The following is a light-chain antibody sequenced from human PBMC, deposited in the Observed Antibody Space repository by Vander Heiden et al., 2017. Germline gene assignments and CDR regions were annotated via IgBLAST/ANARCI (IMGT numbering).Light chain of an antibody. CDR3: SSYAGSNKMGL. Sequence: SSLTQPPPASRSPGQSVTISCTGTSSDVGGYNYVSWYQQHPGKGPKVIIYEVTKRPSGVPDRFSGSKSGNTASLTVSGLQAEDEADYYCSSYAGSNKMGLFGGGTKLTVL. V-gene: IGLV2-8*01. J-gene: IGLJ2*01. CDR2: EVT. CDR1: SSDVGGYNY.